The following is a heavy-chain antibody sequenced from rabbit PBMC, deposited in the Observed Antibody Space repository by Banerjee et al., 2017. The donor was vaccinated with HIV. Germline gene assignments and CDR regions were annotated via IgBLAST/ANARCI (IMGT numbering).Heavy chain of an antibody. J-gene: IGHJ4*01. CDR1: GFSFSNKYV. Sequence: QEQLEESGGDLVKPEGSLTLTCTASGFSFSNKYVMCWVRQAPGKGLEWIACINTSTGNTVYASWSKGRFTISKTSSTTVTLQMTSLTAADTATYFCARHSSGDYGVYYFNLWGPGTLVTVS. V-gene: IGHV1S45*01. CDR2: INTSTGNT. D-gene: IGHD1-1*01. CDR3: ARHSSGDYGVYYFNL.